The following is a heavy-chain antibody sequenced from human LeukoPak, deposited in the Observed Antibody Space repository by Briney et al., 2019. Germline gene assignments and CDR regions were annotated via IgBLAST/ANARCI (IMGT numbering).Heavy chain of an antibody. D-gene: IGHD3-3*01. V-gene: IGHV1-2*02. CDR1: GYTFSDYY. CDR2: INPNSGGS. Sequence: ASVKVSCKASGYTFSDYYMHWVRQAPGQGLEWMGWINPNSGGSNYAQKFQGRVTMTRDTSISTAYMELSRLRSDDTAVYCCAREGFEDAFDIWGQGTVVTVSS. J-gene: IGHJ3*02. CDR3: AREGFEDAFDI.